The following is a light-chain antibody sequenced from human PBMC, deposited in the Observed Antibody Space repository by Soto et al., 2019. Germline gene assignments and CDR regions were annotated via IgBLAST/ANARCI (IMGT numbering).Light chain of an antibody. Sequence: QSALTQPASVSGSPGQSITISCTGTSRDVGRYNLVSWYQQHPGKAPKLMIYEGTERPSGVSNRFSASKSANTASLTISGLQAEDEAHYHCSSYAGSGTFVFGGGTKLTVL. CDR3: SSYAGSGTFV. J-gene: IGLJ2*01. V-gene: IGLV2-23*01. CDR2: EGT. CDR1: SRDVGRYNL.